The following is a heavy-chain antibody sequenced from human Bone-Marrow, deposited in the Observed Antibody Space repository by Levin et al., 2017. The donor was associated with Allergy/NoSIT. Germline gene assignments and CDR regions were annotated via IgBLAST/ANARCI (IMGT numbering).Heavy chain of an antibody. Sequence: KISCKASGGTFSSYAISWVRQAPGQGLEWMGGIIPIFGTANYAQKFQGRVTITADESTSTAYMELSSLRSEDTAVYYCARDRTTVVTGRPEYFQHWGQGTLVTVSS. CDR1: GGTFSSYA. CDR2: IIPIFGTA. V-gene: IGHV1-69*01. J-gene: IGHJ1*01. D-gene: IGHD4-23*01. CDR3: ARDRTTVVTGRPEYFQH.